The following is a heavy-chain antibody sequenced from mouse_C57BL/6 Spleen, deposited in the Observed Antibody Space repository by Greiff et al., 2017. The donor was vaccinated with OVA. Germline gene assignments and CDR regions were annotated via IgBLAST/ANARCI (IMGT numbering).Heavy chain of an antibody. CDR3: APYSKAFYY. CDR2: IYPRSGNT. D-gene: IGHD2-5*01. V-gene: IGHV1-81*01. J-gene: IGHJ2*01. CDR1: GYTFTSYG. Sequence: VQLQESGAELARPGASVKMSCKASGYTFTSYGISWVKQRTGQGLEWIGEIYPRSGNTYYNEKFKGKATLTADKSSSTAYRELRSLTSEDSAVYFCAPYSKAFYYWGQGTTLTVSS.